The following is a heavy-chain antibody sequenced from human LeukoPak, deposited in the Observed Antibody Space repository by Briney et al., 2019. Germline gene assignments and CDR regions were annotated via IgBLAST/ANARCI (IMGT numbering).Heavy chain of an antibody. CDR3: AWSRKVGATFDT. CDR2: INPSGGST. V-gene: IGHV1-46*01. J-gene: IGHJ3*02. Sequence: ASVKVSCKASGYTFTSYYMHWVRQAPGQGLEWMGIINPSGGSTSYAQKFQGRVTMTRDTSTSTVYMELSSLRSEDTAVYYCAWSRKVGATFDTWGQGTMVTVSS. CDR1: GYTFTSYY. D-gene: IGHD1-26*01.